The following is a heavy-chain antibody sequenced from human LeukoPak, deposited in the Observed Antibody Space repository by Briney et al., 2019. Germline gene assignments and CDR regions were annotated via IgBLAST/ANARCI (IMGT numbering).Heavy chain of an antibody. CDR3: AKDSSGYYHDY. CDR2: ISGSGDGT. CDR1: GFTFSSYA. V-gene: IGHV3-23*01. D-gene: IGHD3-22*01. J-gene: IGHJ4*02. Sequence: GASLRLSCAASGFTFSSYAMSWVRQAPGKGLEWVSAISGSGDGTYFADSVKGRFTISRDNSKNTLYLQMNSLRAEDTAVYYCAKDSSGYYHDYWGQGTLVSVSS.